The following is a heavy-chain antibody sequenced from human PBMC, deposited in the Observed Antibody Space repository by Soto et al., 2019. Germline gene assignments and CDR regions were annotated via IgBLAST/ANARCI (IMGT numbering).Heavy chain of an antibody. CDR3: AHSMASVGYSSSWFFDY. J-gene: IGHJ4*02. D-gene: IGHD6-13*01. CDR1: GFSLSTSGVG. Sequence: HITLKESGPTLVKPTQTLTLTCTFSGFSLSTSGVGVGWIRQPPGKALEWLALIYWNDDKRYSPSLKSRLTITQDTSTNQAVLTMTNMDPVDTATYYCAHSMASVGYSSSWFFDYWGQGTLVTVSS. V-gene: IGHV2-5*01. CDR2: IYWNDDK.